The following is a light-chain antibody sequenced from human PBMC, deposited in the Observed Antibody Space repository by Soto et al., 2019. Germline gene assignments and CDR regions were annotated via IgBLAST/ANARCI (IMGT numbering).Light chain of an antibody. CDR3: SSYTSSSPPHVV. J-gene: IGLJ2*01. CDR1: SSDVGGYNY. V-gene: IGLV2-14*01. Sequence: QSVLTQPASVSGSLGQSITISCTGTSSDVGGYNYVSWYQQYPGKAPKLMIYDVSNRPSGVSNRFSGSKSGNTASLTISGLQAEDEADYYCSSYTSSSPPHVVFGGGTKLTVL. CDR2: DVS.